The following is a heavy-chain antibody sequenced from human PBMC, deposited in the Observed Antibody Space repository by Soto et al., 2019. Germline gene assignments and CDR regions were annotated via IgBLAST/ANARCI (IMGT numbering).Heavy chain of an antibody. CDR1: GYSFTSYW. D-gene: IGHD5-12*01. Sequence: GASLKISCKGSGYSFTSYWIGWVRQMPGKGLEWMGIIYPGDSDTRYSPSFQGQVTISADKSISTAYLQWSSLKASDNAMYYFARLGSEGHSGYDFAFDPWGQGTLVTVSS. CDR2: IYPGDSDT. CDR3: ARLGSEGHSGYDFAFDP. V-gene: IGHV5-51*01. J-gene: IGHJ5*02.